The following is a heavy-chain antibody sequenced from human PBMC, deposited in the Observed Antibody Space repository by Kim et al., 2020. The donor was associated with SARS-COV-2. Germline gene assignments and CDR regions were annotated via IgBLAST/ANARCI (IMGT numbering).Heavy chain of an antibody. Sequence: AESVKGRFTVSRDNAKSTLYLQMNSLRVEDTAVYYCASRRCTGTYYHFDYWGQGTLVTVSS. D-gene: IGHD1-26*01. J-gene: IGHJ4*02. V-gene: IGHV3-74*01. CDR3: ASRRCTGTYYHFDY.